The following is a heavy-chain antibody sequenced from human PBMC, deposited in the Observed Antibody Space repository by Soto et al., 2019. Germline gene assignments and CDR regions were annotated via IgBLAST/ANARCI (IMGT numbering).Heavy chain of an antibody. CDR3: TTGTTWVWFDP. J-gene: IGHJ5*02. Sequence: SLRLSCTASGFTFGDYAMSWFRQAPGKGLEWVGFIRSKAYGGTTEYAASAKGRFTISRDDSKSIAYLQMNSLKTEDTAVYYCTTGTTWVWFDPWGQGTLVTVSS. CDR1: GFTFGDYA. D-gene: IGHD1-7*01. CDR2: IRSKAYGGTT. V-gene: IGHV3-49*03.